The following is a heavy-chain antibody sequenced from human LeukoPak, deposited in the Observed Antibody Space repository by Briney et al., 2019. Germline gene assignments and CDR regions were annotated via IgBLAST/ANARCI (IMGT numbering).Heavy chain of an antibody. Sequence: SQTLSLTCAIPGDSVSSISVAWNWIRQSPSRGLEWLGRTYYRSKWYYEYAVSVKGRINISPDTSKSQFSLQLTSVTPEDTAVYYCSLARSEYHYGMDVWGQGTTVTVSS. CDR2: TYYRSKWYY. CDR3: SLARSEYHYGMDV. J-gene: IGHJ6*02. V-gene: IGHV6-1*01. CDR1: GDSVSSISVA.